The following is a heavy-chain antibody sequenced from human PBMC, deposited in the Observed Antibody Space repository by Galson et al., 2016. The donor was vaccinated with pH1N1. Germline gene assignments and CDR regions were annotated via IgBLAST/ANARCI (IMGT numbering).Heavy chain of an antibody. J-gene: IGHJ5*02. CDR3: ARGVAAASRFDL. V-gene: IGHV4-39*02. CDR1: GGSMRSSDHY. Sequence: TLSLTCYVSGGSMRSSDHYWAWIRQPPGKGLEWTGSVFHRGTTYCNLSLKSRVTISIDTSNKRFSLKVTSVSAADTAVYCCARGVAAASRFDLWGQGSLVAVSS. CDR2: VFHRGTT. D-gene: IGHD6-13*01.